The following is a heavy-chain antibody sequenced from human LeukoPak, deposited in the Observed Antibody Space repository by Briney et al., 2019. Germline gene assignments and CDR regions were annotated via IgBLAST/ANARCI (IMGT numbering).Heavy chain of an antibody. CDR3: AREDIVVVPAAGVYGMDV. D-gene: IGHD2-2*01. CDR1: GYTFTSYD. J-gene: IGHJ6*02. V-gene: IGHV1-2*02. CDR2: INPNSGGT. Sequence: ASVKVSCKASGYTFTSYDISWVRQAPGQGLEWMGWINPNSGGTNYAQKFQGRVTMTRDTSISTAYMELSRLRSDDTAVYYCAREDIVVVPAAGVYGMDVWGQGTTVTVSS.